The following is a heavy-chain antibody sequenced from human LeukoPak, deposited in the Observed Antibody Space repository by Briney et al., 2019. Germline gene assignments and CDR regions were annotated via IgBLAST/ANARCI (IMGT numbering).Heavy chain of an antibody. CDR2: IYYSGST. Sequence: SETLSLTCTVSGGSISSYYWSWIRQPPGKGLEWIGYIYYSGSTNYNPSLKSRVTISVDTSKNQFSLKLSSVTAADTAVYYCARGEIVVVPAAHGGFDYWGQGTLVTVSS. J-gene: IGHJ4*02. V-gene: IGHV4-59*12. CDR3: ARGEIVVVPAAHGGFDY. CDR1: GGSISSYY. D-gene: IGHD2-2*01.